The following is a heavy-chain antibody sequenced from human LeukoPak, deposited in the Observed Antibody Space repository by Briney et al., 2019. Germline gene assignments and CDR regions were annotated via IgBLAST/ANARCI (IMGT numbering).Heavy chain of an antibody. CDR1: GYTFTSYY. J-gene: IGHJ6*02. CDR2: INPTAGST. D-gene: IGHD3-10*01. Sequence: ASVKVSCKTSGYTFTSYYIHWARQAPGQGLEWMGIINPTAGSTNYAQKFQGRVTMTRDTSTRTVYMELSSLRSEDTAVYYCARDLSLRGTMGFYYYGMDVWGQGTTVTVSS. V-gene: IGHV1-46*01. CDR3: ARDLSLRGTMGFYYYGMDV.